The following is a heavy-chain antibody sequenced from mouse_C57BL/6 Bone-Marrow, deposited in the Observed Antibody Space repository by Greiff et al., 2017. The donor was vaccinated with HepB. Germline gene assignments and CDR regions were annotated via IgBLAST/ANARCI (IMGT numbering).Heavy chain of an antibody. CDR1: GYSITSGYY. J-gene: IGHJ2*01. CDR3: ARDEPPGYFDY. Sequence: VQLKESGPGLVKPSQSLSLTCSVTGYSITSGYYWNWIRQFPGNKLEWMGYISYDGSNNYNPSLKNRISITRDTSKNQFFLKLNSVTTEDTATYYCARDEPPGYFDYWGQGTTLTVSS. D-gene: IGHD6-1*01. CDR2: ISYDGSN. V-gene: IGHV3-6*01.